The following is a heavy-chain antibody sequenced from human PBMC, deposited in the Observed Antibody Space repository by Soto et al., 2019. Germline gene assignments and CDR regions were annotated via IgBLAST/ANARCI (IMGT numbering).Heavy chain of an antibody. V-gene: IGHV1-69*06. CDR3: ARAERSDFWSGYYTGYFDY. Sequence: WASVKVSCKASGGTFSSYAISWVRQAPGQGLEWMGGIIPIFGTANYAQKFQGRVTITADKSTSTAYMELSSLRSEDTAVYYCARAERSDFWSGYYTGYFDYWGQGTLVTVSS. D-gene: IGHD3-3*01. CDR1: GGTFSSYA. J-gene: IGHJ4*02. CDR2: IIPIFGTA.